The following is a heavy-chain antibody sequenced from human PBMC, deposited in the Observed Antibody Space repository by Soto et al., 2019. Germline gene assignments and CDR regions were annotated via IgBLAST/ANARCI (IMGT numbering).Heavy chain of an antibody. J-gene: IGHJ4*02. D-gene: IGHD2-21*01. CDR2: IDSAGIGT. Sequence: EVQLVASGGGLVQPGGSLRLSCEASGFTFSSYWLHWVRQAPEPGLVWVSRIDSAGIGTSYADSVRGRFTLSRDNAKNTLYLQMDSLRPEDTAVYYCVRLGCGHYFDHWGLGTLVTVSS. V-gene: IGHV3-74*01. CDR1: GFTFSSYW. CDR3: VRLGCGHYFDH.